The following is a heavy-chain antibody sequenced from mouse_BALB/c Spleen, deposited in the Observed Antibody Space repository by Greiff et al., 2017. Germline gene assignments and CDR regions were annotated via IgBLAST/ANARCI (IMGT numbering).Heavy chain of an antibody. J-gene: IGHJ1*01. D-gene: IGHD1-2*01. V-gene: IGHV7-3*02. CDR2: IRNKANGYTT. Sequence: DVMLVESGGGLVQPGGSLRLSCATSGFTFTAYYMSWVRQPPGKALEWLGFIRNKANGYTTEYSASVKGRFTISRDNSQSILYLKMNTLRDEDSATFYCARVTVITTAWYFDVWGAGTTVTVSS. CDR3: ARVTVITTAWYFDV. CDR1: GFTFTAYY.